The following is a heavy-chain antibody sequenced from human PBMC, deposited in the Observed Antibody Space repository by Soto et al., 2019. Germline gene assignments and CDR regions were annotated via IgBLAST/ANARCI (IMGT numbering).Heavy chain of an antibody. CDR1: GYTFSTYG. J-gene: IGHJ5*02. V-gene: IGHV1-18*01. D-gene: IGHD1-1*01. Sequence: VQLVQSGAEVKKPGASVKVSCRASGYTFSTYGFSWVRQAPGQGLEWMGWIGADNGDTNYAQNFQGRVTMTTDTSTTTSYMELRSLTSDDTALYFWARHWKGAEGFDPWGQGTLVTVSS. CDR2: IGADNGDT. CDR3: ARHWKGAEGFDP.